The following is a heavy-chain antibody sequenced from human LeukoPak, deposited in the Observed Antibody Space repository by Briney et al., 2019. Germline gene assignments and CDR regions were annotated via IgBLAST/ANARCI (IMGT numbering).Heavy chain of an antibody. V-gene: IGHV3-20*04. CDR2: INWNGGST. CDR3: ARGYSVITMIVVVNPLFDY. CDR1: GGSISSYY. J-gene: IGHJ4*02. D-gene: IGHD3-22*01. Sequence: ETLSLTCTVSGGSISSYYWSWVRQAPGKGLEWVSGINWNGGSTGYADSVKGRFTISRDNAKNSLYLQMNSLRAEDTALYYCARGYSVITMIVVVNPLFDYWGQGTLVTVSS.